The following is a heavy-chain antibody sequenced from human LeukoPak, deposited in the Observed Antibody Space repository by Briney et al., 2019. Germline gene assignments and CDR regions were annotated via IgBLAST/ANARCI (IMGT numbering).Heavy chain of an antibody. CDR2: ICSSSSYT. V-gene: IGHV3-11*05. Sequence: PGGVPRISLVGPGFNFSDYYMSWIRQAPGEGGGGGLYICSSSSYTNYADSVKGRFTISRDNAKNSLYLQMNSLRAEDTAVYYCARDPQTHYDILTGTIRPHWFDPWGQGTLVTVSS. CDR1: GFNFSDYY. CDR3: ARDPQTHYDILTGTIRPHWFDP. D-gene: IGHD3-9*01. J-gene: IGHJ5*02.